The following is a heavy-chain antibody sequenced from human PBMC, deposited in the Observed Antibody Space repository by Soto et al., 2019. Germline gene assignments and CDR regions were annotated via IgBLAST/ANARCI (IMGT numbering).Heavy chain of an antibody. J-gene: IGHJ4*02. Sequence: GGSLRLSCAASGFTFSRYEMNWVRQAPGKGLEWVSYISSSGSTKYYADSVKGRFTISRDNAKNSLYLQMNSLRVEDTAVYYCARVGDGYNLNYWGQGTLVTVSS. CDR2: ISSSGSTK. CDR3: ARVGDGYNLNY. CDR1: GFTFSRYE. V-gene: IGHV3-48*03. D-gene: IGHD5-12*01.